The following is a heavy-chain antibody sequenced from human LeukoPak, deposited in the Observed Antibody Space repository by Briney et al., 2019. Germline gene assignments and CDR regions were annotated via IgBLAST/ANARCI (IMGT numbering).Heavy chain of an antibody. V-gene: IGHV4-59*11. CDR3: ARAYSSSSGRPFDY. CDR1: GGSISSHY. Sequence: PSETLSLTCSVSGGSISSHYWSWIRQPPGKELEWLGYIYYTGTTNYKPSLKSRVTISVDTSKNQFSLNLTSVTAADTAVYYCARAYSSSSGRPFDYWGQGTLVTVSS. D-gene: IGHD6-6*01. J-gene: IGHJ4*02. CDR2: IYYTGTT.